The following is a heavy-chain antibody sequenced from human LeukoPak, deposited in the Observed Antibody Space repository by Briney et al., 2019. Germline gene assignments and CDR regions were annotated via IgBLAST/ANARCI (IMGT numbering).Heavy chain of an antibody. Sequence: GGSLRLSCAASGFTFSNYAMTWVRQAPGKGLEWVSSSGSGGSTFYADTVKGRFTISRDNSKNTLFLQMNDLRAEDTALYYCAKPRVVIHAPLDSFDVWGQGTMVTVSS. V-gene: IGHV3-23*01. CDR2: SGSGGST. D-gene: IGHD2-2*01. J-gene: IGHJ3*01. CDR3: AKPRVVIHAPLDSFDV. CDR1: GFTFSNYA.